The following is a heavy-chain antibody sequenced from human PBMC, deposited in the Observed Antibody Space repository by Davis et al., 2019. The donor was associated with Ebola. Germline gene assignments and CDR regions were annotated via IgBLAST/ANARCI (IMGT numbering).Heavy chain of an antibody. Sequence: GESLKISCAASGFTFSSYAMSWVRQAPGKGLEWVSAISGSGGSTYYADSVKGRFTISRDNSKNTLYLQMNSLRAEDTAVYYCAKAKGMVALDLENDAFDIWGQGTMVTVSS. V-gene: IGHV3-23*01. J-gene: IGHJ3*02. D-gene: IGHD3-10*01. CDR3: AKAKGMVALDLENDAFDI. CDR1: GFTFSSYA. CDR2: ISGSGGST.